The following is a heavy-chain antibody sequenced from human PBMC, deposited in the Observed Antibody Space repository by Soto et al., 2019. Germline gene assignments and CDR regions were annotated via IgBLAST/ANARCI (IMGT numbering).Heavy chain of an antibody. V-gene: IGHV1-69*01. D-gene: IGHD3-22*01. CDR1: GGTFSSYA. CDR3: ARSYDSSGYYYVGYYYGMDV. CDR2: IIPIFGTA. J-gene: IGHJ6*02. Sequence: QVQLVQSGAEVKKPGSSVKVSCKASGGTFSSYAISWVRQAPGQGLEWMGGIIPIFGTANYAQKFQGRVTITADESTSTAYMELGSLRSEDTAVYYCARSYDSSGYYYVGYYYGMDVWGQGTTVTVSS.